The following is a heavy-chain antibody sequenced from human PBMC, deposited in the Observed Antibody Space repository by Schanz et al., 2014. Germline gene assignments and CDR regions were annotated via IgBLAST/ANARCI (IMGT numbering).Heavy chain of an antibody. CDR2: INPSGGSS. J-gene: IGHJ6*02. V-gene: IGHV1-46*01. CDR3: AGWLDV. Sequence: QVQLVQSGAEVKKPGASVKVSCKASGYTFTSYHVHWVRQAPGQGLEWMGVINPSGGSSTYAQKFQGRVTMTRDTSSSTGYMELSSLRSEDADVYYCAGWLDVWGQGTTVTVS. CDR1: GYTFTSYH.